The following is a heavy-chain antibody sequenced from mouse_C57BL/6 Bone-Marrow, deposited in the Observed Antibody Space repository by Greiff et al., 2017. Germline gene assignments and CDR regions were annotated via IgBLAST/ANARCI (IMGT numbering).Heavy chain of an antibody. V-gene: IGHV5-17*01. CDR1: GFTFSDYG. CDR3: AKNNDGYYGSWFAH. CDR2: ISSGSSTI. Sequence: DVKLVESGGGLVKPGGSLKLSCAASGFTFSDYGMHWVRQAPEKGLEWVAYISSGSSTIYYADTVKGRFTISRDNAKNTLFLQMTSLRSEDTAMYYCAKNNDGYYGSWFAHWGQGTLVTVSA. D-gene: IGHD2-3*01. J-gene: IGHJ3*01.